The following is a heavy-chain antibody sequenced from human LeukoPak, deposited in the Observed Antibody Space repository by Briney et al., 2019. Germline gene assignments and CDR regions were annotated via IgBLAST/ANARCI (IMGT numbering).Heavy chain of an antibody. CDR1: GYTFTSYY. J-gene: IGHJ4*02. Sequence: ASVKVSCKASGYTFTSYYIHWVRQAPGQGLEWMGILNPSGGSTSYAQNFQGRVAMTGDTSTSTVHLELSSLRSEDTAVYYCARKKGAEGLDYWGQGTLVTVSS. CDR3: ARKKGAEGLDY. V-gene: IGHV1-46*01. D-gene: IGHD3-16*01. CDR2: LNPSGGST.